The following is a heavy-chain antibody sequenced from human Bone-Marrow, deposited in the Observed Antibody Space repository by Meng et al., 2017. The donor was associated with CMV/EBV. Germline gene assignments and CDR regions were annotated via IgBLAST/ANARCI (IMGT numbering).Heavy chain of an antibody. V-gene: IGHV3-23*01. CDR2: ISGSGGST. D-gene: IGHD1-26*01. Sequence: SLHPSSPASACPFSRHPMRWVRQAPGTRLEWVSAISGSGGSTFYAASVTGRFTISRDNSKNTLYLQMNSLRAEDTAVYYCAKRGGDYWGQGTLVTVSS. J-gene: IGHJ4*02. CDR1: ACPFSRHP. CDR3: AKRGGDY.